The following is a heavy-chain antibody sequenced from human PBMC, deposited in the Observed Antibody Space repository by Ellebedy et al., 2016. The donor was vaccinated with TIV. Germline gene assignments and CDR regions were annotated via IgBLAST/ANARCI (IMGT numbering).Heavy chain of an antibody. CDR1: GYTFTKYN. CDR2: VNPNSGDT. CDR3: AREDAFDI. Sequence: AASVKVSCKASGYTFTKYNINWVRQSTGPGLEWMGWVNPNSGDTDYAQKFRDRVTMTRDTSTNTAYLELSSLRSEDTAVYYCAREDAFDIWGQGTMVTVSS. V-gene: IGHV1-8*01. J-gene: IGHJ3*02.